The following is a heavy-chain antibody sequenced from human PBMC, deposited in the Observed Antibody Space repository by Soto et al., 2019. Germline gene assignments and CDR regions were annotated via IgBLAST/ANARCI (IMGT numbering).Heavy chain of an antibody. J-gene: IGHJ5*02. CDR1: GCSCASFS. V-gene: IGHV5-51*01. Sequence: MSGRASGCSCASFSMGAVRQLKGKGLEWMGIIYPGDSDTRYSPSFQGQVSISADKSISTAFLQWSSLKASDTAMYYCAIQHTANRGPLTNNWFDPWGQGTLVTVSS. CDR2: IYPGDSDT. CDR3: AIQHTANRGPLTNNWFDP. D-gene: IGHD7-27*01.